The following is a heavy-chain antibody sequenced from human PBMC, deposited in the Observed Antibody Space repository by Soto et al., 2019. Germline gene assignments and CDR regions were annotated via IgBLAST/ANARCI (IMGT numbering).Heavy chain of an antibody. V-gene: IGHV4-30-4*01. CDR2: LYASANT. CDR1: GPSISGGGHY. D-gene: IGHD5-12*01. CDR3: ARDLGGVATLDY. Sequence: QVQLQESGPGLVKPSQTLSLTCNVSGPSISGGGHYWTWIRQPPGKGLEWIGYLYASANTYYRPSLKSRVTISVDTSKNQFSLKLSSVTAADTAVYYCARDLGGVATLDYWGQGTLVTVSS. J-gene: IGHJ4*02.